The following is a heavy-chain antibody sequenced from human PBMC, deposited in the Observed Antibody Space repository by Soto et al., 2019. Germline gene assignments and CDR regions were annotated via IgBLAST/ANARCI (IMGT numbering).Heavy chain of an antibody. D-gene: IGHD2-15*01. CDR1: GYTFTSYY. V-gene: IGHV1-46*03. CDR2: INPSGGST. CDR3: ARDRSGSRSPEYLDV. J-gene: IGHJ6*03. Sequence: EASVKVSCKASGYTFTSYYMHWVRQPPGQGLEWMGIINPSGGSTSYAQKFQGRVTMTRDTSTSTVYMELSSLRSEDTAVYYCARDRSGSRSPEYLDVWGKGTTVTVSS.